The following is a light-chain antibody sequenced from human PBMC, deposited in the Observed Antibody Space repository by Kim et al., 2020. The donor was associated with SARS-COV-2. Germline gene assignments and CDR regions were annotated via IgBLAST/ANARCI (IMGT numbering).Light chain of an antibody. Sequence: SSELTQDPAVSVALGQTVRITCQGDSLRSYYATWYQQKQGQAPILVIYGKNNRPSGIPDRFSGSSSGNTASLTITGTQAGDEADYYCNSRDSNDNVVFGGGTQLTV. CDR2: GKN. CDR3: NSRDSNDNVV. CDR1: SLRSYY. J-gene: IGLJ2*01. V-gene: IGLV3-19*01.